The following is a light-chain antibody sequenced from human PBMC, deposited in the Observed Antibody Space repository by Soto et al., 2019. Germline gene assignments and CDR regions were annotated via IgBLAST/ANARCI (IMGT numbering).Light chain of an antibody. CDR2: GAS. CDR3: QQYGSSPLT. Sequence: EIVLTQSPGTLSLSPGERATLSCRASQSVSSSYLAWYQQKRGQARRLLIDGASSRATGIPDRFSGSGSGTDFNLTSSRLEAEDFAVYCCQQYGSSPLTFGQGTRLELK. V-gene: IGKV3-20*01. CDR1: QSVSSSY. J-gene: IGKJ5*01.